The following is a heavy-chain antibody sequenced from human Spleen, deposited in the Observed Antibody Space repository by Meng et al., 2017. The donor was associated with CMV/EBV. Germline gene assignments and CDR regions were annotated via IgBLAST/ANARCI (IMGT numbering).Heavy chain of an antibody. V-gene: IGHV1-18*01. Sequence: QFLLLQSGPKGKRPGAPVGVSCQASPYAFGTYGISWVRQAPGLGLEWMGWFVNYRDTYPAPKFQDRVTMTTDTHTNTVIMELRSLTSDDTAVYYCAREGSVAGTGTCDYWGQGTLVTVSS. J-gene: IGHJ4*02. CDR2: FVNYRDT. CDR3: AREGSVAGTGTCDY. D-gene: IGHD6-19*01. CDR1: PYAFGTYG.